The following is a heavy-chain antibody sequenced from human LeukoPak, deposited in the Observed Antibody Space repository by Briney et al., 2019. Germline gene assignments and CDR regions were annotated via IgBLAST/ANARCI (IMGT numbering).Heavy chain of an antibody. Sequence: GGSLRLSCAASGFTFSTYSMTWVRQAPGKGLEWVSSIPVNSRYIYYADSVKGRFTISRDNAKNSLFLQMSSLTAEDTAVYYCARGGAFGVERNDYWGQGTLVTVSS. CDR1: GFTFSTYS. CDR3: ARGGAFGVERNDY. V-gene: IGHV3-21*06. CDR2: IPVNSRYI. D-gene: IGHD3-3*01. J-gene: IGHJ4*02.